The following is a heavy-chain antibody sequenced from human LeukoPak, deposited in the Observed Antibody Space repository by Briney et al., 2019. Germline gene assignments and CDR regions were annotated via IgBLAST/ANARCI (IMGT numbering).Heavy chain of an antibody. D-gene: IGHD6-13*01. CDR2: ISAYNGNT. Sequence: ASVKVSCKASGYTFTSYGISWVRQAPGQGLEWMGWISAYNGNTNYAQKLQGRVTMTTDTSTSTAYMELRSLRSDDTAVYYCARDAHWKSSNWLYYFDCWGQGTLVTVSS. V-gene: IGHV1-18*01. CDR3: ARDAHWKSSNWLYYFDC. J-gene: IGHJ4*02. CDR1: GYTFTSYG.